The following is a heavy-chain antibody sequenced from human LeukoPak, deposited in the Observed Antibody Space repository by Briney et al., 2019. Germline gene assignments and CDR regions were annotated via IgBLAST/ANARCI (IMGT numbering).Heavy chain of an antibody. D-gene: IGHD2-2*01. CDR3: ASLGYCSSTSCTNTGFDY. CDR2: INHSGST. V-gene: IGHV4-34*01. J-gene: IGHJ4*02. Sequence: SETLSLTCAVYSGSFSGYYWSWIRQPPGKGLEWIGEINHSGSTNYNPSLKSRVTISVDTSKNQFSLKLSSVTAADTAVYYCASLGYCSSTSCTNTGFDYWGQGTLVTVSS. CDR1: SGSFSGYY.